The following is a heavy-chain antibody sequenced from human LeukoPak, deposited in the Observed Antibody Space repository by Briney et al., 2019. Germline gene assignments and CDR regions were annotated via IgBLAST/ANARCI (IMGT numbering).Heavy chain of an antibody. CDR1: GYTFTGYY. Sequence: ASVKVSCKASGYTFTGYYMHWVRQAPGQGLEWMGVINPSGGSTNYAQKFQGRVTMTRDTSTSTVYMELSSLRSEDTAVYYCARVPLAAMVPYDYWGQGTLVTVSS. D-gene: IGHD5-18*01. CDR3: ARVPLAAMVPYDY. J-gene: IGHJ4*02. CDR2: INPSGGST. V-gene: IGHV1-46*01.